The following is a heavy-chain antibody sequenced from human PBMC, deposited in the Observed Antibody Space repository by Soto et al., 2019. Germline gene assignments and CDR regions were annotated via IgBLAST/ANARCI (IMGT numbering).Heavy chain of an antibody. CDR3: ARAHPYYGMDV. Sequence: GGSLRLSCAASGFTVGSNYMSWVRQAPGKGLEWVSVIYSGGSTYYADSVKGRFTISRDNSKNTLYLQMNSLRAEDTAVYYCARAHPYYGMDVWGQGTTVTVSS. CDR1: GFTVGSNY. V-gene: IGHV3-53*01. CDR2: IYSGGST. J-gene: IGHJ6*02.